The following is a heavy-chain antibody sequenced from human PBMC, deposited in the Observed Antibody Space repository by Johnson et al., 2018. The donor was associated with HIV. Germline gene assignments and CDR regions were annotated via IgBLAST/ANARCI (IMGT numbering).Heavy chain of an antibody. CDR2: ISYDGSNK. CDR1: GFTFSSYG. D-gene: IGHD3-3*01. J-gene: IGHJ3*02. Sequence: QVQLVESGGGVVQPGRSLRLSCAASGFTFSSYGMHWVRQAPGKGLEWVAVISYDGSNKYYADSVKGRFTISRDNSKNTLYLQMNSLRAEDTAVYYCAKDGYYDFWSGYHGADAFDIWGQGTMVTVSS. CDR3: AKDGYYDFWSGYHGADAFDI. V-gene: IGHV3-30*18.